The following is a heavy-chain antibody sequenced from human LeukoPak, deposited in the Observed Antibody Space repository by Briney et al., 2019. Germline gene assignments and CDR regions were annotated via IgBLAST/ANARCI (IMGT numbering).Heavy chain of an antibody. D-gene: IGHD3-22*01. CDR3: ARDQVRGYYDSSGYLDY. V-gene: IGHV4-39*07. J-gene: IGHJ4*02. Sequence: PSETLSLTCTVSGGSISSSSYYWGWIRQPPGKGLEWIGIIYYSGSTYYNPSLKSRVTISVDTSKNQFSLKLSSVTAADTAVYYCARDQVRGYYDSSGYLDYWGQGTLVTVSS. CDR2: IYYSGST. CDR1: GGSISSSSYY.